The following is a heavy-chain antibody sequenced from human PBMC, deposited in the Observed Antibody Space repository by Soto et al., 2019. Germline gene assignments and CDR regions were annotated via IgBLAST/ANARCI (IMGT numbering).Heavy chain of an antibody. CDR1: GGTFSSYA. D-gene: IGHD5-18*01. CDR3: ARGQLWSPREYYYYYGMDV. CDR2: IIPIFGTA. V-gene: IGHV1-69*13. Sequence: GASVKVSYKASGGTFSSYAISWVRQAPGQGLEWMGGIIPIFGTANYAQKFQGRVTITADESTSTAYMELSSLRSEDTAVYYCARGQLWSPREYYYYYGMDVWGQGXTVTVYS. J-gene: IGHJ6*02.